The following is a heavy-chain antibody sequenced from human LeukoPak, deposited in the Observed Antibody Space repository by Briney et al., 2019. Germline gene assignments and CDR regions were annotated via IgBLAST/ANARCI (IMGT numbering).Heavy chain of an antibody. J-gene: IGHJ4*02. CDR2: IASDGSST. CDR3: ARGRPHGNDY. CDR1: GFTFSSYW. Sequence: GGSLRLSCAASGFTFSSYWMNWVRQAPGKGLVWVSRIASDGSSTTYADFVKGRFSISRDNAKNTLYLQMNSLRVEDTAVYYCARGRPHGNDYWGQGTLVTVSS. V-gene: IGHV3-74*01. D-gene: IGHD4-23*01.